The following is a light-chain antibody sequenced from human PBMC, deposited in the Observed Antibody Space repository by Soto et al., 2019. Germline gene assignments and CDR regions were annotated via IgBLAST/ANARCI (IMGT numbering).Light chain of an antibody. CDR1: QSVSSSY. CDR3: QQYYNWPPVT. Sequence: EIGLSHSPGTLSLSPGERATLSCRASQSVSSSYLAWYQQKPGQAPRLLIYGASSRATGIPARFSGSVSGTEFTLTISSLQSEDFAVYFCQQYYNWPPVTFGPGTKVDIK. J-gene: IGKJ3*01. V-gene: IGKV3D-15*01. CDR2: GAS.